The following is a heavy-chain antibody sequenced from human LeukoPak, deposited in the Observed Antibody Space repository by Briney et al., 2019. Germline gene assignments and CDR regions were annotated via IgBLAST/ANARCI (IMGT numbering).Heavy chain of an antibody. Sequence: GASVKVSCKASGYTFTSYYMHWVRQAPGQGLEWMGIINPSGGSTSYAQKFQGRVTMTRDMSTSTVYMELSSLRSEDTAVYYCAKGMGLAAVGEIFDSWGQGTLVTVSS. CDR1: GYTFTSYY. CDR2: INPSGGST. J-gene: IGHJ4*02. CDR3: AKGMGLAAVGEIFDS. D-gene: IGHD6-13*01. V-gene: IGHV1-46*01.